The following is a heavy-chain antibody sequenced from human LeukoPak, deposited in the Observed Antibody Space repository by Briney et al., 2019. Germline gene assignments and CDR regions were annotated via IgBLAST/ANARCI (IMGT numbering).Heavy chain of an antibody. CDR3: ARENYYGSGPVLDV. CDR1: GGSISSYY. D-gene: IGHD3-10*01. J-gene: IGHJ6*04. V-gene: IGHV4-59*01. Sequence: SSETLSLTCTVSGGSISSYYWSWIRQPPGKGLEWIGYIYYSGSTSYNPSLKSRVTISVDTSKNQFSLKLSSVTAADTAVYYCARENYYGSGPVLDVWGKGTTVTVSS. CDR2: IYYSGST.